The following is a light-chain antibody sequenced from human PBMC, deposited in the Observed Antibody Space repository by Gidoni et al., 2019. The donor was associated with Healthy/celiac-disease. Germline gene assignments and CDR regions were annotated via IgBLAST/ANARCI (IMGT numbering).Light chain of an antibody. CDR2: GAS. V-gene: IGKV3-20*01. CDR1: QSVSSSC. Sequence: EIVLTQSPGTVSLSPGERATLSCRASQSVSSSCLAWYQQKPGQAPRLLIYGASSSATGIPDRFSGSGSGTDFTLTISRLEPEDFAVYYCQQYGSSPPYTFGQGTKLEIK. CDR3: QQYGSSPPYT. J-gene: IGKJ2*01.